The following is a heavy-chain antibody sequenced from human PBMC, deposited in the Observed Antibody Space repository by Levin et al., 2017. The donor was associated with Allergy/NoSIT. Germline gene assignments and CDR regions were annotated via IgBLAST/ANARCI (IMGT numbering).Heavy chain of an antibody. D-gene: IGHD1-26*01. J-gene: IGHJ4*02. Sequence: GGSLRLSCAASGFTFSSYGMHWVRQAPGKGLEWVAVIWYDGSNKYYADSVKGRFTISRDNSKNTLYLQMNSLRAEDTAVYYCARDAHPVGATRGFDYWGQGTLVTVSS. CDR2: IWYDGSNK. CDR3: ARDAHPVGATRGFDY. V-gene: IGHV3-33*01. CDR1: GFTFSSYG.